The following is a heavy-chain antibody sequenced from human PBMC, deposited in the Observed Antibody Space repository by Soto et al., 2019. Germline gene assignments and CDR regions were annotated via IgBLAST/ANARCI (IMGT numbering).Heavy chain of an antibody. CDR2: IDSSGST. V-gene: IGHV4-61*01. CDR3: ARDSWFGY. Sequence: SETLSLTCTVSGGSVSSGSYYWSWIRQPPGKVLEWIGYIDSSGSTKYNPSLKSRLTISLETPNSQFSLNLSSVTAAAKAVYYCARDSWFGYWGLGTLVTVSX. J-gene: IGHJ5*01. CDR1: GGSVSSGSYY.